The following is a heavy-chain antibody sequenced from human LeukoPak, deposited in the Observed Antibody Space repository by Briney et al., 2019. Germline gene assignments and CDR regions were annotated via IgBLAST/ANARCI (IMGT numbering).Heavy chain of an antibody. CDR3: VRDIQWRFDP. CDR2: ISTNKGNT. J-gene: IGHJ5*02. CDR1: GYIFTSYG. V-gene: IGHV1-18*01. D-gene: IGHD2-8*01. Sequence: ASVQVSCKASGYIFTSYGISWVRQAPGQGLEWMGWISTNKGNTNYAQRLQGRVTMTTDTSTGTAYMELRSLRSDDTAIYYCVRDIQWRFDPWGQGTLVTVSS.